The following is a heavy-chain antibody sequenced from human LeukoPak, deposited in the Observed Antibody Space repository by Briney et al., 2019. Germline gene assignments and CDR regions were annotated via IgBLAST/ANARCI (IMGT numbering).Heavy chain of an antibody. V-gene: IGHV1-46*01. CDR2: INPSGGRT. J-gene: IGHJ4*02. CDR1: GYTFTSYY. D-gene: IGHD4-17*01. CDR3: ATMAEGEDDYGDYLFDY. Sequence: GASVKVSCKASGYTFTSYYMHWVRQAPGQGLEGRGIINPSGGRTSYAQKFQGRVTITADKSTSTAYMELSSLRSEDTAVYYCATMAEGEDDYGDYLFDYWGQGTLVTVSS.